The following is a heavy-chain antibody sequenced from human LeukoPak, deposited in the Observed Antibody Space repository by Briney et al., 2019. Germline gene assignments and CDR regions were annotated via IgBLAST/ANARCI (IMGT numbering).Heavy chain of an antibody. V-gene: IGHV1-2*02. CDR1: GYTFTGYY. J-gene: IGHJ4*02. Sequence: ASVKVSSKASGYTFTGYYMHWVRQAPGQGLEWMGWINPNSGGTNYAQKFQGRVTMTRDTSISTAYMELSRLRSDDTAVYYCARKVPSTIFGVVISLAFDYWGQGTLVTVSS. CDR2: INPNSGGT. CDR3: ARKVPSTIFGVVISLAFDY. D-gene: IGHD3-3*01.